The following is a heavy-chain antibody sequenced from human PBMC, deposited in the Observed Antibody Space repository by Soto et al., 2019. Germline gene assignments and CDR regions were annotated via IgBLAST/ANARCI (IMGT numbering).Heavy chain of an antibody. Sequence: SETLSLTCTVSGGSISSYYWSWIRQPPGKGLEWIGYIYYSGSTNYNPSLKSRVTISVDTSKNQFSLKLSSVTAADTAVYYCAREVTMVRGVMRDYYYYYYMDVWGKGTTVTVS. J-gene: IGHJ6*03. CDR3: AREVTMVRGVMRDYYYYYYMDV. D-gene: IGHD3-10*01. CDR1: GGSISSYY. CDR2: IYYSGST. V-gene: IGHV4-59*01.